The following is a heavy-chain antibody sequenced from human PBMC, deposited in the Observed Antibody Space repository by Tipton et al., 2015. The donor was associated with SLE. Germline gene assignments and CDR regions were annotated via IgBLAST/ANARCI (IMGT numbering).Heavy chain of an antibody. CDR2: IHYNGNT. Sequence: TLSLTCTVSGGSISSGKYYWSWIRQHPGKGLEWIAYIHYNGNTYYNPSLKSRVTISVDTSKNQFSLKLSSVTAADTAVYYCARDGRITAAIDYWGQGTLVTVSS. CDR3: ARDGRITAAIDY. CDR1: GGSISSGKYY. D-gene: IGHD6-13*01. J-gene: IGHJ4*02. V-gene: IGHV4-30-4*01.